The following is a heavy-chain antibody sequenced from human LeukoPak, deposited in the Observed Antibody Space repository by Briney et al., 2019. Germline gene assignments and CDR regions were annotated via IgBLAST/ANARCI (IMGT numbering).Heavy chain of an antibody. V-gene: IGHV4-59*07. CDR3: ASQYDSSGYYYFDY. D-gene: IGHD3-22*01. CDR1: GGSISSYY. Sequence: SDTLSLTCTVSGGSISSYYWSWIRQPPGKGLEWMACISYSGSTKYNPSLKSRVTISVDTSKNQLSLKLSSVTAADTAVYYCASQYDSSGYYYFDYWGQGTLVTVSS. J-gene: IGHJ4*02. CDR2: ISYSGST.